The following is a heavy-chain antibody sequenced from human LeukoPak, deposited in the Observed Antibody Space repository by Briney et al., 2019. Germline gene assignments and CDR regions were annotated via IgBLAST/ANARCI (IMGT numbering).Heavy chain of an antibody. V-gene: IGHV3-11*01. Sequence: PGGSLRLSCAASGFTFSDYYMSWIRQAPGKGLEWVSYISSSGSTIYYADSVKGRFTISRDNAKNSLYLQMNSLRAEDTAVYYCARDGYYGSGSYYNPPYMDVWGKGTTVTISS. CDR2: ISSSGSTI. CDR1: GFTFSDYY. D-gene: IGHD3-10*01. CDR3: ARDGYYGSGSYYNPPYMDV. J-gene: IGHJ6*03.